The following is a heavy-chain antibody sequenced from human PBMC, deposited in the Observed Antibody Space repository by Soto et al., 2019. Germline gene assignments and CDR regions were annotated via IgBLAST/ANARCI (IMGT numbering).Heavy chain of an antibody. D-gene: IGHD5-12*01. CDR1: GYTFTSYD. CDR3: ARGRPLRVYYYYYMDV. J-gene: IGHJ6*03. CDR2: MNPNSGNT. V-gene: IGHV1-8*01. Sequence: ASVKVSCKASGYTFTSYDINWVRQATGQGLEWMGWMNPNSGNTGYAQKFQGRVTMTRNTSISTAYMELSSLRSEDTAVYYCARGRPLRVYYYYYMDVWGKGTTVTVSS.